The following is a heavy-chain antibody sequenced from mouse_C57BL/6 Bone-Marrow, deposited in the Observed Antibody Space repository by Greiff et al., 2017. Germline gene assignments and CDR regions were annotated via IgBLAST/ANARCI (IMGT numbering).Heavy chain of an antibody. CDR2: IYPRSGNT. V-gene: IGHV1-81*01. Sequence: VQLQQSGAELARPGASVKLSCKASGYTFTSYGISWVKQRTGQGLEWIGEIYPRSGNTYYNEKVKGKATLTADKSSSTAYMELRSLTSEDSAVYCCARGGDGYYVDWYFDVWGTGTTVTVAS. D-gene: IGHD2-3*01. CDR3: ARGGDGYYVDWYFDV. J-gene: IGHJ1*03. CDR1: GYTFTSYG.